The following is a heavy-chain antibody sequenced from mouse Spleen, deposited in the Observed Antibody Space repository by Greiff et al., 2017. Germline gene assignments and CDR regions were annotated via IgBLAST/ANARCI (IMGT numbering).Heavy chain of an antibody. V-gene: IGHV1-81*01. D-gene: IGHD2-4*01. CDR3: ARSSMITYYFDY. Sequence: QVQLQQSGAELARPGASVKLSCKASGYTFTSYGISWVKQRTGQGLEWIGEIYPRSGNTYYNEKFKGKATLTADKSSSTAYMELRSLTSEDSAVYFCARSSMITYYFDYWGQGTTLTVSS. J-gene: IGHJ2*01. CDR2: IYPRSGNT. CDR1: GYTFTSYG.